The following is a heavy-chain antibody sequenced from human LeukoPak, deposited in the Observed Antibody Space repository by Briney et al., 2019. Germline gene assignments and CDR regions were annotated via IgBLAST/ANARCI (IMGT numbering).Heavy chain of an antibody. CDR2: IWYDGSSK. CDR3: AKDRSSWELNWFDT. Sequence: GGSLRLSCTASGFTFSNYGMHWVRQAPGKGLEWVAFIWYDGSSKYYAGSVKGRFTISRDNSKNTLYLQMNSLRVEDTAVYYCAKDRSSWELNWFDTWGQGTLVSVSS. V-gene: IGHV3-30*02. J-gene: IGHJ5*02. CDR1: GFTFSNYG. D-gene: IGHD2-2*01.